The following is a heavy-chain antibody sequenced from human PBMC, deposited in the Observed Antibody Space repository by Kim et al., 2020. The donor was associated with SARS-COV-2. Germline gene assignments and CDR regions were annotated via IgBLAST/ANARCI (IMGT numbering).Heavy chain of an antibody. J-gene: IGHJ6*02. CDR2: ISSSSSYI. CDR3: ARVDVVVPAAPHYYYYYYGMDV. D-gene: IGHD2-2*01. Sequence: GGSLRLSCAASGFTFSSYSMNWVRQAPGKGLEWVSSISSSSSYIYYADSVKVRFTISRDNAKNSLYLQMNSLRAEDTAVYYCARVDVVVPAAPHYYYYYYGMDVWGQGTTVTVSS. CDR1: GFTFSSYS. V-gene: IGHV3-21*01.